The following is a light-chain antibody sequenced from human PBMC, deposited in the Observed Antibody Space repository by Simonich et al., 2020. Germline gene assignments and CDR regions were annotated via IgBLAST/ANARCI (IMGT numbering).Light chain of an antibody. CDR1: SSDVGGYNS. J-gene: IGLJ3*02. CDR2: DVS. CDR3: SSYTSSSTWV. Sequence: QSALTQPASVSGSPGQSITISCTGTSSDVGGYNSVSWYQQHPGKAPKLMIYDVSKRPSGVFNRVSGSKSGNTASLTISGLQAEDEADYYCSSYTSSSTWVFGGGTKLTVL. V-gene: IGLV2-14*01.